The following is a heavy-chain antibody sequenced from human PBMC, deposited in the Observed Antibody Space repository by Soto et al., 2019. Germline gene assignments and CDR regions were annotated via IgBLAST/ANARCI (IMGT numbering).Heavy chain of an antibody. D-gene: IGHD3-10*01. V-gene: IGHV1-69*04. CDR2: IIPILGIA. CDR3: AREILEVVRGVIMGFDY. CDR1: GGTFSSYT. J-gene: IGHJ4*02. Sequence: ASVKVSCKASGGTFSSYTISWVRQAPGQGLEWMGRIIPILGIANYAQKFQGRVTITADKSTSTAYMELSSLRSEDTAVYYCAREILEVVRGVIMGFDYWGQGTLVTVSS.